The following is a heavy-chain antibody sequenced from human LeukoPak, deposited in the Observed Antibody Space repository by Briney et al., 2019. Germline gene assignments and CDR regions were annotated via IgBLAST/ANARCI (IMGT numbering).Heavy chain of an antibody. V-gene: IGHV3-23*01. CDR2: ITARADST. Sequence: PGGSLRVSCAASGFTFSNYAMSWVRQAPGKGLEWVSGITARADSTYYADSVTGRVTISRDNSKNTLFLQLNSLRAEDAAVYYCAKTYMWSIDAFHIWGQGTLVTVSS. D-gene: IGHD2-8*02. CDR1: GFTFSNYA. J-gene: IGHJ3*02. CDR3: AKTYMWSIDAFHI.